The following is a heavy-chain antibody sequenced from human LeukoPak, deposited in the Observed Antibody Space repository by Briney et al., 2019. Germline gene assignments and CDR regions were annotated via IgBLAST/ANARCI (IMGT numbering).Heavy chain of an antibody. CDR1: GGSISSYY. CDR2: IYYSGTT. V-gene: IGHV4-59*01. CDR3: AREEYSSSNNWFDP. D-gene: IGHD6-6*01. Sequence: SETLSLTCTVSGGSISSYYWSWIRQPPGKGLEGIGYIYYSGTTDYNPSLKSRVTISIDRPKNQFSLKLSSVTAADTALYYCAREEYSSSNNWFDPWGQGTLVTVSS. J-gene: IGHJ5*02.